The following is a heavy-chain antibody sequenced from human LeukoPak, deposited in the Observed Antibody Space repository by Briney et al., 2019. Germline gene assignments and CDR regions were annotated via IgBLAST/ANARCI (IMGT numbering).Heavy chain of an antibody. Sequence: ASVKVSCKASGYTFTSYYMHWVRQAPGQGLEWMGIINPSGGSTSYAQKFQGRVTMTRDTSTSTVYMELSSLRSEDTAVYYCARDMTTGYSSSGARAFDIWGQGTMVTVSS. J-gene: IGHJ3*02. CDR3: ARDMTTGYSSSGARAFDI. D-gene: IGHD6-6*01. V-gene: IGHV1-46*01. CDR1: GYTFTSYY. CDR2: INPSGGST.